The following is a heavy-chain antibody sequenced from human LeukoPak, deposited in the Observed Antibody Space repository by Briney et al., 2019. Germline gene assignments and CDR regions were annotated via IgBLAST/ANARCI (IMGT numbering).Heavy chain of an antibody. J-gene: IGHJ4*02. V-gene: IGHV4-39*01. CDR1: GGSISSSTYY. Sequence: SETLSLTCTASGGSISSSTYYWGWIRRPPGKGLEWIGSIYYSGSTYYNPSLKIRVTISVDTSKNQFSLKLSSVTAADTAVYYCARAGYYYGSGSYSFDYWGQGTLVTVSS. CDR3: ARAGYYYGSGSYSFDY. CDR2: IYYSGST. D-gene: IGHD3-10*01.